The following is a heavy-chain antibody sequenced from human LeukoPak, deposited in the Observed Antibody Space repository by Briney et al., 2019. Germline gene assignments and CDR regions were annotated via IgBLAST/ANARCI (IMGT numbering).Heavy chain of an antibody. CDR3: ARVGIPYDSSGYYHL. J-gene: IGHJ4*02. CDR1: GGTFSSYA. V-gene: IGHV1-69*13. Sequence: SVKVSCKASGGTFSSYAISWVRQAPGQGLEWMGGIIPIFGTANYAQKFQGRVTITADESTSTAYMELSSLRSEDTAVYYCARVGIPYDSSGYYHLWGQGTLVTVSS. D-gene: IGHD3-22*01. CDR2: IIPIFGTA.